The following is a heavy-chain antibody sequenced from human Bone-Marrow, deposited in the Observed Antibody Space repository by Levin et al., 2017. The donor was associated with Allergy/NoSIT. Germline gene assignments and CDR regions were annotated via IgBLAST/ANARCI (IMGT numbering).Heavy chain of an antibody. J-gene: IGHJ4*02. V-gene: IGHV4-59*01. CDR2: IYHSGSA. CDR1: GASISTYY. D-gene: IGHD3-22*01. CDR3: TRRDHDTSGFFYIPGDY. Sequence: TSETLSLTCTVSGASISTYYWSWIRQPPGKGLEWIGYIYHSGSASYNPSLKSRVTMSVDTSKNQFFLQLTSLTAADTAVYYCTRRDHDTSGFFYIPGDYWGQGTLVTVSS.